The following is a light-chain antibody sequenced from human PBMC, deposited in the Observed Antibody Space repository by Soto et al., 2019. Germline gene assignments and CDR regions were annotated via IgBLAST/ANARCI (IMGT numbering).Light chain of an antibody. CDR3: LQHHASPPT. CDR1: QPIGTS. Sequence: YEGGSVTVTCRASQPIGTSLHWDQQRAGKAPKVLISSASRLQSGVSSRFSCSGSGTHLTLIILRPRPADSATYYFLQHHASPPTIGGGTKVDNK. CDR2: SAS. V-gene: IGKV1-39*01. J-gene: IGKJ4*01.